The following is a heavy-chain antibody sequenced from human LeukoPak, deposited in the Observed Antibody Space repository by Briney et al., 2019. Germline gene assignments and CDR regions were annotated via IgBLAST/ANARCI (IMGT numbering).Heavy chain of an antibody. J-gene: IGHJ6*03. CDR2: IRGSGDRT. Sequence: GGSLRLSCAASGFTFSSYAMSWVRQAPGKGLEWVSAIRGSGDRTHYADSVKGRFTISRDNAKNSLYLQMNSLRAEDTAVYYCARGGFDWLLFNYYYYMDVWGKGTTVTISS. D-gene: IGHD3-9*01. CDR3: ARGGFDWLLFNYYYYMDV. CDR1: GFTFSSYA. V-gene: IGHV3-23*01.